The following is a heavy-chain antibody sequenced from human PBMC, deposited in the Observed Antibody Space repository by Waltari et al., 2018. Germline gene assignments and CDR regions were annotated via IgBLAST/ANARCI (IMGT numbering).Heavy chain of an antibody. CDR3: ARGRDVFANFDYNWFDP. Sequence: QVQLVQSGAEVLRPGASVKVSCQASGYTFINYEINWGLQAAGQGLEWMGGVNPNSGATAYAQKFQGRITMTWDTSISTAYMEMSNLRSDDTAVLYCARGRDVFANFDYNWFDPWGQGTLVTVSS. V-gene: IGHV1-8*02. CDR1: GYTFINYE. CDR2: VNPNSGAT. J-gene: IGHJ5*02. D-gene: IGHD2-21*01.